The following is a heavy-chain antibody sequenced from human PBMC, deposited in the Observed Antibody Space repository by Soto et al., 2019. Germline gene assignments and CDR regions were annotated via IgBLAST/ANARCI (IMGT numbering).Heavy chain of an antibody. D-gene: IGHD6-19*01. Sequence: GGSLRLSCAAPGFTFSSYAMSWVRQAPGKGLEWVSAISGSGGSTYYADSVKGRFTISRDNSKNTLYLQMSGLRAEDTAVYYCAKDRSSGWEDDAFDIWGQGTMVTVSS. V-gene: IGHV3-23*01. CDR1: GFTFSSYA. CDR2: ISGSGGST. J-gene: IGHJ3*02. CDR3: AKDRSSGWEDDAFDI.